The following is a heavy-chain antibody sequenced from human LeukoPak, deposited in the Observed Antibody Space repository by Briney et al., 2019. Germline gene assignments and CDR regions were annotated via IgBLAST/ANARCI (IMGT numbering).Heavy chain of an antibody. D-gene: IGHD3-16*02. CDR1: GGSISSYY. CDR3: ARVGQRLSRRGPFDY. Sequence: PSETLSLTCTVSGGSISSYYWSWIRQPPGKGLEWIGYIYYSGSTNYNPSLKSRVTISVDTSKNQFSLKLSSVTAADTAVYYCARVGQRLSRRGPFDYWGQGTLVTVSS. J-gene: IGHJ4*02. V-gene: IGHV4-59*01. CDR2: IYYSGST.